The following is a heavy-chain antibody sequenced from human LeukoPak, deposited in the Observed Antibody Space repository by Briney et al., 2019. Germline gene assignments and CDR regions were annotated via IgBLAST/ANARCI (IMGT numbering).Heavy chain of an antibody. CDR3: ARDLYSSSPPLDY. Sequence: GGSLRLSCAASGFTFSSYSMNWVRQAPGKGLEWVSSISSSSSYIYYADSVKGRFTISRDNAKNSLYLQMNSLRAEDSAVYYCARDLYSSSPPLDYWGQGTLVTVSS. V-gene: IGHV3-21*01. CDR1: GFTFSSYS. CDR2: ISSSSSYI. D-gene: IGHD6-6*01. J-gene: IGHJ4*02.